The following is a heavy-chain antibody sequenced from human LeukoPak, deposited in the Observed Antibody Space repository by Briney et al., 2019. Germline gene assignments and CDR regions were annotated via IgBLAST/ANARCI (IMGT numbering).Heavy chain of an antibody. V-gene: IGHV3-9*01. CDR1: GFSFDDYA. CDR3: AKVSNFDWLSYYFDY. J-gene: IGHJ4*02. Sequence: PGGSLRLSCAASGFSFDDYAMHWVRQAPGKGLEWVSGISWNSGSIGYADSVKGRFTISRDNSKNTLYLQMNSLRAEDTAVYYCAKVSNFDWLSYYFDYWGQGTLVTVSS. D-gene: IGHD3-9*01. CDR2: ISWNSGSI.